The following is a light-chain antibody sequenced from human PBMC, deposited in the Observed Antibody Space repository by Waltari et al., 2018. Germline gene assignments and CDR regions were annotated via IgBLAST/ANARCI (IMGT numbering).Light chain of an antibody. CDR3: QQYSASTGT. CDR1: QTINSNH. Sequence: ELVLPQSPGTMSLSPGDRAILSCRASQTINSNHLAWYQQKPGQAPRLLIHGASSRAIGIPDRFFGSGSGTDFTLTISRLEPEDSGVYYCQQYSASTGTFGQGTKVEIK. J-gene: IGKJ1*01. CDR2: GAS. V-gene: IGKV3-20*01.